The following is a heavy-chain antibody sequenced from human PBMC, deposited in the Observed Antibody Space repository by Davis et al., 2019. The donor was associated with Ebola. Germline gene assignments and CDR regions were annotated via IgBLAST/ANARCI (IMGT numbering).Heavy chain of an antibody. CDR2: ISWDGRSS. CDR3: TAYDSTFRNY. Sequence: GESLKISCAASGFTFGDYAMHWVRQAPGKGLEWVSLISWDGRSSAYADSVRDRFSISRDNSRNILYLQMNGLRAEDTALYYCTAYDSTFRNYWGQGTLVTVSS. CDR1: GFTFGDYA. D-gene: IGHD3-22*01. V-gene: IGHV3-43D*03. J-gene: IGHJ4*02.